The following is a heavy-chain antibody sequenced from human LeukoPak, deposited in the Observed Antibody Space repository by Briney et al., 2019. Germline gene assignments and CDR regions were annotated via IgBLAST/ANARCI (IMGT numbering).Heavy chain of an antibody. CDR2: IYYSGST. CDR3: ARHAGGISATGTRPFDY. D-gene: IGHD6-13*01. Sequence: PSETLSLTCTVSGAPFSSSTYYWGWIRQPPGKGLEWIGSIYYSGSTYYNPSLKSRVTMSVDTSKNQFSLKLSSVTAADTAVYYCARHAGGISATGTRPFDYWGQGTLVTVSS. CDR1: GAPFSSSTYY. J-gene: IGHJ4*02. V-gene: IGHV4-39*01.